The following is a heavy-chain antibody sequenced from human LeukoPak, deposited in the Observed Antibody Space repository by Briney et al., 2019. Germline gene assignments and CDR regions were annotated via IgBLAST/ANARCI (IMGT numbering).Heavy chain of an antibody. Sequence: SETLSLTCAVYGGSFSGYYWSWIRQPPGKGLEWIGEINHSGSTNYNPSLKSRVTISVDTSKNQFSLKLSSVTAADTAVYYCARGRITMIVVAFTGFQHWGQGTLVTVSS. CDR3: ARGRITMIVVAFTGFQH. CDR1: GGSFSGYY. D-gene: IGHD3-22*01. V-gene: IGHV4-34*01. CDR2: INHSGST. J-gene: IGHJ1*01.